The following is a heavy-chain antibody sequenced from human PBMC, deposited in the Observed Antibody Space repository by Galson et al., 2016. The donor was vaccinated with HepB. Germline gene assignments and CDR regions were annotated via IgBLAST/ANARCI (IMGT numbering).Heavy chain of an antibody. V-gene: IGHV3-30*12. J-gene: IGHJ6*02. Sequence: SLRLSCAASGFTLRYYAKHWVRQAPGRGLEWVALISFDGSDKYYTDSMKGRFTVSRDNPKNTLYLQMDSLRVEDTAVYYCARDTLVGAWDGLDVWGRGTTVTVSS. CDR2: ISFDGSDK. D-gene: IGHD1-26*01. CDR1: GFTLRYYA. CDR3: ARDTLVGAWDGLDV.